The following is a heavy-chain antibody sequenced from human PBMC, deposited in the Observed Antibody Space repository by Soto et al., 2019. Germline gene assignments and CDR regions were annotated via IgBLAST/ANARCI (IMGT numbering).Heavy chain of an antibody. J-gene: IGHJ5*02. D-gene: IGHD6-13*01. Sequence: QVQLKESGPGLVKPSETLSLTCSVSGGSISSGGYYWNWIHQHPGQGLEWIGYIYYSGSTYYNPSLKSRITISIDTSKNQFALMLSSVTAADTAVYYCARGSSSPNWFDPWGQGTLVTVSS. V-gene: IGHV4-31*03. CDR2: IYYSGST. CDR3: ARGSSSPNWFDP. CDR1: GGSISSGGYY.